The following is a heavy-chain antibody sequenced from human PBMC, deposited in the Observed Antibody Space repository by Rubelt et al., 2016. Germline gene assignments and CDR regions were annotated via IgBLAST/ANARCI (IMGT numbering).Heavy chain of an antibody. J-gene: IGHJ4*02. V-gene: IGHV4-34*01. CDR1: GGSFSGYY. CDR2: INHSAST. D-gene: IGHD6-6*01. CDR3: AGGRAGGSSA. Sequence: QVQLQQWGAGLLKPSETLSLPCALYGGSFSGYYWSWIRQPPGQGLAWIGEINHSASTNYNPSLKSRVTISVDTSKNQLSLKRSAGAAAEAAVYDWAGGRAGGSSAWGQGTLVSVSS.